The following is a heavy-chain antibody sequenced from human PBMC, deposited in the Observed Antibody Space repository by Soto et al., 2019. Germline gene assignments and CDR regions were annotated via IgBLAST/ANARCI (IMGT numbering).Heavy chain of an antibody. CDR3: ASQKLDVPAFFDY. CDR2: ISGSGGST. Sequence: GGSLRLSCAASGFTFSNYAVTWVRQAPGKGLEWVSTISGSGGSTYYADSVKGRFTISRDNSKNTLYLQMNSLRAEDTAVYYCASQKLDVPAFFDYWGQGALVTVSS. CDR1: GFTFSNYA. V-gene: IGHV3-23*01. D-gene: IGHD3-3*02. J-gene: IGHJ4*02.